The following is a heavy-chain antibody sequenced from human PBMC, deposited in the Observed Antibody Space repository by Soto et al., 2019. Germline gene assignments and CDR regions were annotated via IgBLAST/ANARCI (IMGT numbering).Heavy chain of an antibody. CDR3: AKDNDFWSGSLDY. D-gene: IGHD3-3*01. CDR1: GFTFDDYA. CDR2: ISWNSGSI. V-gene: IGHV3-9*01. Sequence: PGGSLRLSCAASGFTFDDYAMHWVRQAPGKGLEWVSGISWNSGSIGYADSVKGRFTISRDNAKNSLYLQMNSLRAEDTALYYCAKDNDFWSGSLDYWGQGTMVTVYS. J-gene: IGHJ4*02.